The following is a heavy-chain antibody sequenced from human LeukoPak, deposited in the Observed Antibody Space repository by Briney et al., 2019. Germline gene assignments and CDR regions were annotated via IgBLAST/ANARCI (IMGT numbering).Heavy chain of an antibody. J-gene: IGHJ4*02. V-gene: IGHV4-31*03. CDR3: ASDYYDSRGYTFDS. CDR2: IYYSGST. CDR1: GGSISSAAYY. D-gene: IGHD3-22*01. Sequence: SQTLSLTCTVSGGSISSAAYYWSWIRQHPGQGLEWIGYIYYSGSTYYNPSPKSRITISVDTSKNQFSLKLSSVTAADTAVYYCASDYYDSRGYTFDSWGRGTLVTVSS.